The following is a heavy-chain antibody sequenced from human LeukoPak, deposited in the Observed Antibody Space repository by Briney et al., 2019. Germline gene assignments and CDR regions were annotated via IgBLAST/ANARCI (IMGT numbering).Heavy chain of an antibody. Sequence: PGRSLRLSCAASGFTFSSYGMHWVRQAPGKGLEWVAVIWYDGSNKYYADSVKGRFTISRDNSKNTLYLQMNSLRAEDTAVYYCARGPIGVRGVTLDYWGQGTLVTVSS. CDR2: IWYDGSNK. J-gene: IGHJ4*02. D-gene: IGHD3-10*01. CDR1: GFTFSSYG. CDR3: ARGPIGVRGVTLDY. V-gene: IGHV3-33*01.